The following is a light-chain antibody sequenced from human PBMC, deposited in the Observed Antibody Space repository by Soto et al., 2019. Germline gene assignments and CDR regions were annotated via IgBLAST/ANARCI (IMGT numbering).Light chain of an antibody. Sequence: QSALTQPAAVSGSPGQSITISCTGTSSDVGDYNYVSCYQQHPGKAPKLIISEVRNRPSGVSIRFSGSKSANTASLTISGLQAEDEADYYCSSYTSTRIYVFGTGTKVTVL. CDR2: EVR. J-gene: IGLJ1*01. CDR3: SSYTSTRIYV. V-gene: IGLV2-14*01. CDR1: SSDVGDYNY.